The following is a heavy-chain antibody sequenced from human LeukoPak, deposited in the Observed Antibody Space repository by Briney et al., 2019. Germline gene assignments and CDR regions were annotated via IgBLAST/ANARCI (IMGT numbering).Heavy chain of an antibody. CDR2: IYYTGST. Sequence: SETLSLTCSVSGGSISSHYWSWMRQPPGKGLEWIGYIYYTGSTDYNPSLKSRVTISVDTSKNQLSLKLSSVTAADAAVYYCARGRRELKYGPDYWGQGTVVTVSS. CDR1: GGSISSHY. CDR3: ARGRRELKYGPDY. D-gene: IGHD2/OR15-2a*01. V-gene: IGHV4-59*11. J-gene: IGHJ4*02.